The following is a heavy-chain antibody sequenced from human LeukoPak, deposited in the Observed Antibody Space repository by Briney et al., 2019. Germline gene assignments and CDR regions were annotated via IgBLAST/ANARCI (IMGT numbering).Heavy chain of an antibody. CDR1: GGSISSGSYY. J-gene: IGHJ5*02. CDR2: IYTSGST. D-gene: IGHD3-10*01. V-gene: IGHV4-61*02. Sequence: PSQTLSLTCTVSGGSISSGSYYWSWIRQPAGKGLEWIGRIYTSGSTNYNPSLKSRVTMSVDTSKNQFSLKLSSVTAADTAVYYCARDRGPRGFDPWGQGTLVTVSS. CDR3: ARDRGPRGFDP.